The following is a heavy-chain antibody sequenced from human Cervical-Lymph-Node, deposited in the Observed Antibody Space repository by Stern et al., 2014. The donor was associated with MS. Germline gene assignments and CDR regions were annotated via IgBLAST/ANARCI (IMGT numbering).Heavy chain of an antibody. CDR1: GVTFSSHG. Sequence: VQVVESGGGVVQPGRSLRLSCGASGVTFSSHGMHWVRQAQGKGLEWVAFIWSDGNHEFYADSVKARFTISRDNSKNTMYLQMNSLRAEDTAVYYCAKDKWERYFDYWGQGTLVTVSS. V-gene: IGHV3-33*06. CDR2: IWSDGNHE. CDR3: AKDKWERYFDY. D-gene: IGHD1-26*01. J-gene: IGHJ4*02.